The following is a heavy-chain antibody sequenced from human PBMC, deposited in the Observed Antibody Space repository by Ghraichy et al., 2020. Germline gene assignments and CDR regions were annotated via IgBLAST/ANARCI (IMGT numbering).Heavy chain of an antibody. CDR2: IETSGSTNHNPPYGRT. CDR1: GASISSRSYY. CDR3: ARVTWDLTMGVGYFDY. Sequence: SETLSLTCTVDGASISSRSYYWSWIRQPGGKGLEWIGRIETSGSTNHNPPYGRTNYNPSLKSRVTISVDTSKNQFFLKLSSVTAADTAVYYCARVTWDLTMGVGYFDYWGHGTLVTVSS. D-gene: IGHD4/OR15-4a*01. J-gene: IGHJ4*01. V-gene: IGHV4-61*02.